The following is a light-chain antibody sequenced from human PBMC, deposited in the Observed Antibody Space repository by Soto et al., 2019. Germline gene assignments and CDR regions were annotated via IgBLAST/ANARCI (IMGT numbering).Light chain of an antibody. J-gene: IGLJ3*02. Sequence: QSVLTQPPSVSGAPGQRVTISCTGSSSNIGAGYDVHWYQQLPGTAPKLLFSGNSNRPSGVPDRFSGSKSGTSASLAITGLQAEDEADYYCQSYDSSLSGWVFGGGTKLTVL. CDR1: SSNIGAGYD. V-gene: IGLV1-40*01. CDR3: QSYDSSLSGWV. CDR2: GNS.